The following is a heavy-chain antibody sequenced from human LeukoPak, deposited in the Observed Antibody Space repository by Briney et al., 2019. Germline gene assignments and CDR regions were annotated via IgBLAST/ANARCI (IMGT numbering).Heavy chain of an antibody. V-gene: IGHV3-33*01. CDR3: AREILGAYDAFDV. J-gene: IGHJ3*01. CDR2: IYYDGNNK. CDR1: GFTFRNYG. Sequence: GGSLRLSCGASGFTFRNYGMHWVRQAPGKGLQWVAVIYYDGNNKYYADSVKGRFTISRDNSKNTLYLQMNSLRAEDTAVYYCAREILGAYDAFDVWGQGAMVTVSS. D-gene: IGHD7-27*01.